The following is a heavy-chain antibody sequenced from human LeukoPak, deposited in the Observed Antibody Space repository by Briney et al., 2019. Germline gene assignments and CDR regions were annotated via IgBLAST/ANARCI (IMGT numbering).Heavy chain of an antibody. CDR2: IIPIFGTA. CDR1: GGTFSSYA. D-gene: IGHD5-24*01. J-gene: IGHJ3*02. V-gene: IGHV1-69*13. Sequence: ASVKVSCKASGGTFSSYAISWVRQAPGQGLEWMGGIIPIFGTANYAQKFQGRVTITADESTSTAYMELSSLRSEDTAVYYCARGSEMATITGDAFDIWGQGTMVTVSS. CDR3: ARGSEMATITGDAFDI.